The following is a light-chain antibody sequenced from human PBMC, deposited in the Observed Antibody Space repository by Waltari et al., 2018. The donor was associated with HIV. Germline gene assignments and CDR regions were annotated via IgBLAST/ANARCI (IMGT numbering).Light chain of an antibody. CDR3: SSYAGSNNWV. CDR1: SSDVGGYNY. J-gene: IGLJ2*01. V-gene: IGLV2-8*01. CDR2: EVS. Sequence: QSALTQPPSASGSAGQSVTNSCTGTSSDVGGYNYVSWYQQHPGKAPKLMIFEVSKRPSGVPDRFSGSKSGNTASLTVSGLQAEDEADYFCSSYAGSNNWVFGGGTKLTVL.